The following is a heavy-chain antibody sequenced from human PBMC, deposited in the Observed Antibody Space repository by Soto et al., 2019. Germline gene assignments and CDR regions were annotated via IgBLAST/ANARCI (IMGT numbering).Heavy chain of an antibody. CDR2: IWYDGSNK. Sequence: QVQLVESGGGVVQPGRSLRLSCAASGFTFSSYGMHWVRQAPGKGLEWVAVIWYDGSNKYYADSVKGRFTISRDNSKNTLDLQMNSLRAEDTAVYYCAREKTTVTRNFGYYGMDVWGQGTTVTVSS. CDR1: GFTFSSYG. V-gene: IGHV3-33*01. CDR3: AREKTTVTRNFGYYGMDV. D-gene: IGHD4-17*01. J-gene: IGHJ6*02.